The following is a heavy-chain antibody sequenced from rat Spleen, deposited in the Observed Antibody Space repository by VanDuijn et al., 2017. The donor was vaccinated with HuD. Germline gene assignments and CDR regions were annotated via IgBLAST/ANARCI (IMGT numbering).Heavy chain of an antibody. CDR2: ISPSGGST. D-gene: IGHD4-3*01. J-gene: IGHJ3*01. V-gene: IGHV5-19*01. CDR1: GFTFSNYG. Sequence: EVQLVESGGGLVQPGRSLKLSCAASGFTFSNYGMHWIRQAPTKGLEWVASISPSGGSTYYRDSVKGRFTISRDNAKSTLYLRMDSLRSEDTATYYCATGRGTLNWFAYWGQGTLVTVSS. CDR3: ATGRGTLNWFAY.